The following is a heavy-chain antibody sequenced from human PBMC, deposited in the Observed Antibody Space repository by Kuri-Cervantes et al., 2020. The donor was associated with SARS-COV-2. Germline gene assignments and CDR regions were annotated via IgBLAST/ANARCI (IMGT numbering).Heavy chain of an antibody. CDR3: ARVDQYGSGNYYNPAYYYGINF. D-gene: IGHD3-10*01. Sequence: GGSLRLSCAASGFSFSTYRMTWVRQAPGIGLEWVANIKQDGSEEYYVDSVKGRFIISRDNARAALYLQMNSLRAEDTAVYYCARVDQYGSGNYYNPAYYYGINFWGQGTTVTVSS. CDR2: IKQDGSEE. V-gene: IGHV3-7*05. CDR1: GFSFSTYR. J-gene: IGHJ6*02.